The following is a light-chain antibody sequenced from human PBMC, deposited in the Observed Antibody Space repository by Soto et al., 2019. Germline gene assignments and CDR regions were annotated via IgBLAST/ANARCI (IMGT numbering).Light chain of an antibody. Sequence: EIVLTQSPGTLSLSPGERATLSCRASQSVSSNNLAWYQQRPGQAPRVVIYGASTRATGIPERFSGSGSGTVFPLTSSRLEPEDFAVYYCQQYVRSPFTFGPGTKVDIK. J-gene: IGKJ3*01. CDR1: QSVSSNN. CDR3: QQYVRSPFT. V-gene: IGKV3-20*01. CDR2: GAS.